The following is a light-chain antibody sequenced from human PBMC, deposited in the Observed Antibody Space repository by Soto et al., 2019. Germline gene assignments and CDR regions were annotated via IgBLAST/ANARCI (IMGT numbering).Light chain of an antibody. CDR3: QHYNSYSEA. CDR1: QGISSY. V-gene: IGKV1-9*01. CDR2: AAS. J-gene: IGKJ1*01. Sequence: IQLTHAPSSLSASVGDRVTITCRASQGISSYLAWYQQKPGKAPKLLIYAASTLQSGVPSRFSGSGSGTDFTLTISSLQPDDFATYYCQHYNSYSEAFGQGTKVDIK.